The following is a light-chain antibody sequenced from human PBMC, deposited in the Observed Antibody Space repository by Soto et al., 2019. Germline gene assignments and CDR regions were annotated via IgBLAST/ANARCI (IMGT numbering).Light chain of an antibody. J-gene: IGKJ3*01. V-gene: IGKV3-20*01. CDR2: GAS. CDR1: QSVSSSY. CDR3: QQYGSSPPFT. Sequence: EMVLTQSPGTLSLSPGERATLSCRASQSVSSSYLAWYQQKPGQAPRLLIYGASSRATGIPDRFSGSGSGTDFTLTISRLESEDFAVCYCQQYGSSPPFTFGPGTKVDIK.